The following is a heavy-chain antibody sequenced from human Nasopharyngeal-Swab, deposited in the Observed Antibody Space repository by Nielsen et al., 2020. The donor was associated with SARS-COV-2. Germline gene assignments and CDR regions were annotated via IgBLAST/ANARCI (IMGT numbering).Heavy chain of an antibody. J-gene: IGHJ4*02. CDR2: IYSGGST. CDR1: GFTFSSYA. Sequence: GESLKISCAASGFTFSSYAMNWVRQAPGKGLEWVSVIYSGGSTYYADSVKGRFTISRDNSKNTLYLQMNSLRAEDTAVYYCARGDYFDYWGQGTLVTVSS. CDR3: ARGDYFDY. V-gene: IGHV3-53*01.